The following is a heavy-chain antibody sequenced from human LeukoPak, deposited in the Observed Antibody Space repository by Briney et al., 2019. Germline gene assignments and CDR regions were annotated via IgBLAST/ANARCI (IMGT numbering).Heavy chain of an antibody. Sequence: SQTLSLTCAISGGSVSSNSAAWNWIRQSPSRGLEWLGRTYYRSKWYNDYAVSVKSRITINPDTSKNQFSLQLNSVTPEDTAVCYCARDVGRYSYGLFGAFDIWGQGTMVTVSS. D-gene: IGHD5-18*01. CDR1: GGSVSSNSAA. CDR2: TYYRSKWYN. V-gene: IGHV6-1*01. CDR3: ARDVGRYSYGLFGAFDI. J-gene: IGHJ3*02.